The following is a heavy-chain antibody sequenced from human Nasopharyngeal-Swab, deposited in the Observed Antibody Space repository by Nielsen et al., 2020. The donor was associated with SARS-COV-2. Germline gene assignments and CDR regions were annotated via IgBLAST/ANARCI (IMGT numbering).Heavy chain of an antibody. CDR3: ARGGGGVYSGSYYGAFDI. V-gene: IGHV3-30-3*01. CDR2: ISYDGSNK. Sequence: VGQAPGKGREGVAVISYDGSNKYYADSVKGRFTISRDNSKNTLYLQMNSLGAEDTAVYYCARGGGGVYSGSYYGAFDIWGQGTMVTVSS. J-gene: IGHJ3*02. D-gene: IGHD1-26*01.